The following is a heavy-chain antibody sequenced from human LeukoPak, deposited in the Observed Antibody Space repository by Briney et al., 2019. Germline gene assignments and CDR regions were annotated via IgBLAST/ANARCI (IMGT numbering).Heavy chain of an antibody. CDR3: ARSNLLWFGEAASGFDP. V-gene: IGHV4-30-4*01. CDR2: IYYSGST. J-gene: IGHJ5*02. CDR1: GGSISSGDYY. Sequence: PSQTLSLTCTVSGGSISSGDYYWSWIRQPPGKGLEWIGYIYYSGSTNYNPSLKSRVTITLDTSKKQFSLNLSSVTAADTGVYYCARSNLLWFGEAASGFDPWGQGTLVTVST. D-gene: IGHD3-10*01.